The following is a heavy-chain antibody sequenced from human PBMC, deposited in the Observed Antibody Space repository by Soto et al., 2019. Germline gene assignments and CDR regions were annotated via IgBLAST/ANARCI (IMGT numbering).Heavy chain of an antibody. Sequence: GGSLRLSCAASGFTFSSYAMSWVRQAPGKGLEWVSAISGSGGSTYYADPVKGRFTISRDNSKNTLYLQMNSLRAEDTAVYYCAKDGITMVRGLGEFDYWGQGTLVTVSS. CDR1: GFTFSSYA. CDR2: ISGSGGST. CDR3: AKDGITMVRGLGEFDY. V-gene: IGHV3-23*01. D-gene: IGHD3-10*01. J-gene: IGHJ4*02.